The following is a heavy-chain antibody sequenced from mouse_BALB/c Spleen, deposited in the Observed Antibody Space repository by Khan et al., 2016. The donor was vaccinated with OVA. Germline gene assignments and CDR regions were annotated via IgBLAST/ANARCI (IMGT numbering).Heavy chain of an antibody. D-gene: IGHD2-1*01. J-gene: IGHJ3*01. CDR1: GFNIKDYY. CDR2: IDPENGNT. Sequence: VQLKQSGAELVRPGALVKLSCKASGFNIKDYYMHWVKQRPEQGLEWIGWIDPENGNTIYDPKFQGKASITADTSSNTAYLQLSSLTCEDTGVYCCASRGNYVGWFAYWGQGTLVTVSA. V-gene: IGHV14-1*02. CDR3: ASRGNYVGWFAY.